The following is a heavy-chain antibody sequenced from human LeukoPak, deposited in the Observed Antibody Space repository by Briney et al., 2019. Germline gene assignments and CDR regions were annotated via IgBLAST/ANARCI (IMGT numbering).Heavy chain of an antibody. CDR2: ITSSSSYI. CDR1: GFTFSRYS. V-gene: IGHV3-21*01. Sequence: GGSLRLSCAASGFTFSRYSMSWVGQAPGKGLEGVGCITSSSSYIYYADSVKGPFTISRDNAKNSLYLQMNSLRAEDTAVYYCAGKNEYTYGSIFDYWGQGTLVTVSS. J-gene: IGHJ4*02. D-gene: IGHD5-18*01. CDR3: AGKNEYTYGSIFDY.